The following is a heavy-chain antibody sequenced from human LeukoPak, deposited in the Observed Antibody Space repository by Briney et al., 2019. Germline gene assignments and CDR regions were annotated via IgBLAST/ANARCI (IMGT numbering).Heavy chain of an antibody. Sequence: ASVKVSCKTSGGTFSSNAINWVRQAPGQGLEWVGWINPNSGGTNYAQKFQGRVTMTRDTSISTAYMELSRLLSGDTAVYYCARGKTMVYCGGDCYRFDNWGQGTLVTVSS. CDR3: ARGKTMVYCGGDCYRFDN. D-gene: IGHD2-21*02. CDR2: INPNSGGT. V-gene: IGHV1-2*02. J-gene: IGHJ4*02. CDR1: GGTFSSNA.